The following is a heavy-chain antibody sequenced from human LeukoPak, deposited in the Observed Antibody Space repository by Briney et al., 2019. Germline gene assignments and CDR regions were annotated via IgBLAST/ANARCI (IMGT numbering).Heavy chain of an antibody. D-gene: IGHD3-16*02. V-gene: IGHV4-39*07. CDR3: ARRFYDYVWGSYRFFDY. J-gene: IGHJ4*02. CDR2: INHSGST. Sequence: SETLSLTCTVSGGSISSGSYYWSWIRQPPGKGLEWIGEINHSGSTNYNPSLKSRVTISVDTSKNQFSLKLSSVTAADTAVYYCARRFYDYVWGSYRFFDYWGQGTLVTVSS. CDR1: GGSISSGSYY.